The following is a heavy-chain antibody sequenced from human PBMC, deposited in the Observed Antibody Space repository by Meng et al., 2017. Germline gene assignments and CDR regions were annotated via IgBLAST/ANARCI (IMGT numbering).Heavy chain of an antibody. J-gene: IGHJ4*02. CDR2: IIPIFGTA. CDR1: GGTFGSYA. D-gene: IGHD5-24*01. CDR3: ARVLRDGYNLGY. V-gene: IGHV1-69*01. Sequence: QGQLVPSGAEVKKPGSSVKVSCKASGGTFGSYAISWVRQAPGQGLEWMGGIIPIFGTANYAQKFQGRVTITADESTSTAYMELSSLRSEDTAVYYCARVLRDGYNLGYWGQGTLVTVSS.